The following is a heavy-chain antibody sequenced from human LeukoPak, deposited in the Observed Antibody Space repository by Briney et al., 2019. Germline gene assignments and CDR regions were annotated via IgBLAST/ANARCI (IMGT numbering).Heavy chain of an antibody. CDR1: GGSFSGYY. J-gene: IGHJ5*02. CDR3: ATLIGGGIAAAGITPWFDP. Sequence: KPSETLSLTCAVYGGSFSGYYWSWIRQPPGKGLEWIGEINHSGSTNYNPSLKSRVTMSLDTSKNQLSLKLSSVTVADTAVYYCATLIGGGIAAAGITPWFDPWGQGTLVTVSS. V-gene: IGHV4-34*01. CDR2: INHSGST. D-gene: IGHD6-13*01.